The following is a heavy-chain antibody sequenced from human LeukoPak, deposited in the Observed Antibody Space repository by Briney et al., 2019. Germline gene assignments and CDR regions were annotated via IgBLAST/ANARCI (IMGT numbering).Heavy chain of an antibody. CDR3: AKDAPVGYYYDTSGLPD. J-gene: IGHJ4*02. CDR1: GFTFSSYA. V-gene: IGHV3-23*01. Sequence: GGSLRLSCAASGFTFSSYAMSWVRQAPGKGLEWVSVISGTGGSTYYADSVKGRFTISRDNSKNTVYLQMNSLRAEDTAVYYCAKDAPVGYYYDTSGLPDWGQGTLVTVSS. CDR2: ISGTGGST. D-gene: IGHD3-22*01.